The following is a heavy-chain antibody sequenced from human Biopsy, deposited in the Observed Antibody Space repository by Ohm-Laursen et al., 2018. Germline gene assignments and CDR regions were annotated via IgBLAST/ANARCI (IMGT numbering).Heavy chain of an antibody. D-gene: IGHD3-22*01. CDR1: GDSISSYY. J-gene: IGHJ2*01. CDR2: VYYTGST. V-gene: IGHV4-59*01. CDR3: ARDRGYYSDRTVPGYFDL. Sequence: SETLSLTCTVSGDSISSYYWSWIRQPPGKGLQWIGYVYYTGSTDYNPSLQSRVTISFDTSKNHFSLRLRSVTPADTAIYYCARDRGYYSDRTVPGYFDLGGRGTLVTVSS.